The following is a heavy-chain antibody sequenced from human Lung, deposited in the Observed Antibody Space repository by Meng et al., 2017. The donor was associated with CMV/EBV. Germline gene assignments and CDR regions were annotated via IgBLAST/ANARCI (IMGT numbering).Heavy chain of an antibody. Sequence: GESXKISCATSGFTFSSFGMNWVRQAPGKGLVWVARIRGDGSNEYYADSVRGRFTISRDISKNTLYLEMNSLRLDDTAVYYCARDRSTGFYYFDYWGQGTXVTVSS. CDR3: ARDRSTGFYYFDY. CDR1: GFTFSSFG. V-gene: IGHV3-30*02. CDR2: IRGDGSNE. D-gene: IGHD6-19*01. J-gene: IGHJ4*02.